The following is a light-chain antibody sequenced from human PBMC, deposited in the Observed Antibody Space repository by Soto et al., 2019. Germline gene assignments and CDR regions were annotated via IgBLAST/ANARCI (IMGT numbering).Light chain of an antibody. Sequence: DVQMTQSPSSLSASVGDRVTFTCRASQGINNALAWYQQTPWKVPKLLIYAAPTLQSAVPSRFSGTGSCTEFTLPISSLQPDAVANYYFQNYNRAPHKFGQGTRLDSK. CDR1: QGINNA. CDR3: QNYNRAPHK. J-gene: IGKJ5*01. CDR2: AAP. V-gene: IGKV1-27*01.